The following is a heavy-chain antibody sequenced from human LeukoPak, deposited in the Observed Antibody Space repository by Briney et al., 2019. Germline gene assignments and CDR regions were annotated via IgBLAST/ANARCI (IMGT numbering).Heavy chain of an antibody. CDR1: GYTFTGYY. Sequence: ASVKVSCKASGYTFTGYYMYWVRQAPGQGLEWMGWINPNSGGTNYAQKFQGRVTMTRDTSISTAYMELSRLRSDDTAVYYCASYGYSSGWDAFDIWGQGTMVTVSS. CDR3: ASYGYSSGWDAFDI. CDR2: INPNSGGT. D-gene: IGHD6-19*01. J-gene: IGHJ3*02. V-gene: IGHV1-2*02.